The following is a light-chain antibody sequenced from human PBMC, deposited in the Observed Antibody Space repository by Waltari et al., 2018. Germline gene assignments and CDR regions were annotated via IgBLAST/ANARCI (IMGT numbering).Light chain of an antibody. CDR1: QSVTTN. CDR3: HQYNDGPPFN. V-gene: IGKV3-15*01. Sequence: EIVMTQSPATLSVSPGERAILSCRASQSVTTNLAWYQQKPGQAPRLLIYCASPRATDIPARFSGSGSGTEFTLTISSLQSEDCAVYYCHQYNDGPPFNFGQGTKLEIK. CDR2: CAS. J-gene: IGKJ2*01.